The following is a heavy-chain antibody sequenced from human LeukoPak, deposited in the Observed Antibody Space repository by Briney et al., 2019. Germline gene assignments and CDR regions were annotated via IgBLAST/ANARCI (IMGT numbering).Heavy chain of an antibody. CDR3: ARIRDGYNDAYDI. Sequence: ASVKVSCKASGYTFTGYYIHWVRQAPGQGLEWMGLSNPSGGNTNYAQNFQGRVTMTRDTSASTVYMELSSLRSEDTAIYYCARIRDGYNDAYDIWGQGTVVTVPS. J-gene: IGHJ3*02. V-gene: IGHV1-46*01. D-gene: IGHD5-24*01. CDR1: GYTFTGYY. CDR2: SNPSGGNT.